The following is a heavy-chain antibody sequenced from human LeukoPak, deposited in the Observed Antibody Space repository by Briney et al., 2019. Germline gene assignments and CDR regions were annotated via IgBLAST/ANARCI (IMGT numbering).Heavy chain of an antibody. D-gene: IGHD2-2*01. Sequence: PSETLSLTCTVSGGSITSSSYYWGWIRQPPGKGLEWIGSIYYSGSTYYNPSLKSRVTISVDTSKNQFSLKLSSVTAADTAVYYCARVVPAAIGYYQHWGRGTLVTVSS. V-gene: IGHV4-39*01. CDR2: IYYSGST. J-gene: IGHJ1*01. CDR1: GGSITSSSYY. CDR3: ARVVPAAIGYYQH.